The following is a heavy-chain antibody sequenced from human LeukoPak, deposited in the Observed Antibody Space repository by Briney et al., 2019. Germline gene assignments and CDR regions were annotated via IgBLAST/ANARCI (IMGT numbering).Heavy chain of an antibody. D-gene: IGHD3-16*01. Sequence: PSQTLSLTCTVSGGSISSGSYYWSWIRQPAGKGLEWIGRIYTSGSTNYNPSLKSRVTISVDTSKNQFSLKLSSVTAADTAVYYCAASWATVDYWGQGTLVTVSS. J-gene: IGHJ4*02. CDR1: GGSISSGSYY. V-gene: IGHV4-61*02. CDR3: AASWATVDY. CDR2: IYTSGST.